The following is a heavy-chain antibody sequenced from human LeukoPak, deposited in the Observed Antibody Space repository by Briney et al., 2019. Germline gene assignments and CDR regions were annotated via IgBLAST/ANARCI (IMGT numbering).Heavy chain of an antibody. CDR3: ARGNNWNDVVFVRYYFDY. CDR2: VYTSGST. J-gene: IGHJ4*02. CDR1: GGSISSASYY. Sequence: PSQTLSLTCTVSGGSISSASYYWSWIWQPAGKGLEWIGRVYTSGSTNYNPSLESRVTMSVDTSKNQFSLNLSSVTAADTAVYYCARGNNWNDVVFVRYYFDYWGQGTLVTVSS. V-gene: IGHV4-61*02. D-gene: IGHD1-1*01.